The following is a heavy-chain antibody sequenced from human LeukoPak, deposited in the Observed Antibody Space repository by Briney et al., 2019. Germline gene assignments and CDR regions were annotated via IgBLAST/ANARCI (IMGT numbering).Heavy chain of an antibody. CDR2: ISWNSGSI. V-gene: IGHV3-9*01. CDR1: GFTFDDYA. CDR3: AKELYVWGTYRTNFDS. Sequence: PGGSLRLSCAASGFTFDDYAMHWVRQAPGKGLEWVSGISWNSGSIGYADSVKGRFTISRDNSKNTLYLQMNSLRAEDTAVYYCAKELYVWGTYRTNFDSWGQGTLVTVSS. D-gene: IGHD3-16*02. J-gene: IGHJ4*02.